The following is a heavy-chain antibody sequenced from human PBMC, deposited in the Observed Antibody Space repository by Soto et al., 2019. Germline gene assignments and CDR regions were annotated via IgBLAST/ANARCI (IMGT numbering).Heavy chain of an antibody. CDR1: GGSISSYY. CDR3: AREIGITMVRRYFDY. Sequence: PSETLSLTCTVSGGSISSYYWSWIRQPPGKGLEWIGYIYYSGSTNYNPSLKSRVTISVDTSKNQFSLKLSSVTAADTAVYYCAREIGITMVRRYFDYWGQGALVTVSS. D-gene: IGHD3-10*01. CDR2: IYYSGST. J-gene: IGHJ4*02. V-gene: IGHV4-59*01.